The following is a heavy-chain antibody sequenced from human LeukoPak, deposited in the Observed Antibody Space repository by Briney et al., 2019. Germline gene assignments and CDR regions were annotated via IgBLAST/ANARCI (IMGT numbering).Heavy chain of an antibody. CDR2: IVAENGNL. CDR3: ARERGGYCSSTSCYGTYYYYGMDV. V-gene: IGHV1-18*01. Sequence: ASVKVSCKASGYSFTNYGISWVRQAPGQGLEWVGWIVAENGNLNYAEKFKGRVTMTTDTPTNIVYLEMESLRSDDTAVYYCARERGGYCSSTSCYGTYYYYGMDVWGQGTTVTVSS. D-gene: IGHD2-2*01. CDR1: GYSFTNYG. J-gene: IGHJ6*02.